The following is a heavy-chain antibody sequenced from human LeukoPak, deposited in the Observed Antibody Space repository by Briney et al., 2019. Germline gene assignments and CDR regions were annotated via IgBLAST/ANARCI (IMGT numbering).Heavy chain of an antibody. Sequence: ASVKVSCKASGYTFTGYYMHWVRQAPGQGLEWMGWINPNSGGTNYAQKFQGRVTMTRDTSISTAYMELSRLRSDDTAVYYCARINVAWELLDFDYWGQGTLVTVSS. CDR2: INPNSGGT. CDR1: GYTFTGYY. D-gene: IGHD1-26*01. CDR3: ARINVAWELLDFDY. J-gene: IGHJ4*02. V-gene: IGHV1-2*02.